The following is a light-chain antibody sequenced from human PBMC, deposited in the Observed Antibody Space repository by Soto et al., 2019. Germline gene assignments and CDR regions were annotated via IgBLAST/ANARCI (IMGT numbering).Light chain of an antibody. J-gene: IGKJ1*01. Sequence: DIQMTQSPSTLSASVGDRVTITCRASQSISSWLAWYQQKPGKAPKLLIYDASSLESGVPSRFSGSGSATEYTLTISSLQPDEFETYYCQQYNSYPWTFGQGTKVEIK. CDR2: DAS. V-gene: IGKV1-5*01. CDR1: QSISSW. CDR3: QQYNSYPWT.